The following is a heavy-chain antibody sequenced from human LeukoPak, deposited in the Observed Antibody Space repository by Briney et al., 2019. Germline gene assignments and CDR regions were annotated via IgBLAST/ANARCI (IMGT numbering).Heavy chain of an antibody. Sequence: GGSLRLSCAASGFTFDDYAMHWVRQAAGKGLEWVSGISWNSGSIGYADSVKGRFTISRDNAKNSLYLQMNSLRAEDTALYYCARIGGIAVAGPYDYWGQGTLVTVSS. CDR2: ISWNSGSI. CDR1: GFTFDDYA. J-gene: IGHJ4*02. CDR3: ARIGGIAVAGPYDY. D-gene: IGHD6-19*01. V-gene: IGHV3-9*01.